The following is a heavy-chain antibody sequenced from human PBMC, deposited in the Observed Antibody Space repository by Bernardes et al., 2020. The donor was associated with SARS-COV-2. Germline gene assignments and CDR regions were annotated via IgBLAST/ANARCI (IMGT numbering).Heavy chain of an antibody. J-gene: IGHJ6*02. CDR1: GYSFTSYW. V-gene: IGHV5-51*01. CDR2: IYPGDSDT. Sequence: GESLKISCKGSGYSFTSYWIGWVRQMPGKGLEWMGIIYPGDSDTRYSPSFQGQVTISADKSISTAYLQWSSLKASDTAMYYCARLIGPRDYYYYYGMDVWGQGTTVTVSS. CDR3: ARLIGPRDYYYYYGMDV.